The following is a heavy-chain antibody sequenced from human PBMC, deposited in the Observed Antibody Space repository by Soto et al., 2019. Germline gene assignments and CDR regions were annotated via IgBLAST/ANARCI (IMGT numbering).Heavy chain of an antibody. Sequence: QVHLVQSGAEVKKPGSSVKVSCTASGGTFGSYTVTWVRQAPGQGLERMGEIIPMFGTASYAQKFQGRVTLTADKSTTTAHMELRSLSSDDTAVYFCARQRAMPPHFYSGMDVWGQGTTVTVSS. V-gene: IGHV1-69*06. J-gene: IGHJ6*02. CDR3: ARQRAMPPHFYSGMDV. D-gene: IGHD2-2*01. CDR2: IIPMFGTA. CDR1: GGTFGSYT.